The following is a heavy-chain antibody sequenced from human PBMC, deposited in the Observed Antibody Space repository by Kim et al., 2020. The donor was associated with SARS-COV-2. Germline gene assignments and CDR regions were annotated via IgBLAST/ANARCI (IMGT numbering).Heavy chain of an antibody. J-gene: IGHJ6*02. V-gene: IGHV5-10-1*01. D-gene: IGHD1-1*01. Sequence: PSFPGHVTISADKSISTAYLQWSSLKASDTAMYYCARKTGDYYYYGMDVWGQGTTVTVSS. CDR3: ARKTGDYYYYGMDV.